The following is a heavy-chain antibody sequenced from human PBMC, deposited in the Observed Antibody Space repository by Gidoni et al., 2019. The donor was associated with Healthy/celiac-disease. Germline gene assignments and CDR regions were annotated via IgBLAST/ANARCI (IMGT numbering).Heavy chain of an antibody. CDR1: GGSISSGGYY. CDR2: IYYSGST. J-gene: IGHJ2*01. V-gene: IGHV4-31*03. Sequence: QVQLQESGPGLVKPSQTLSLTCTVSGGSISSGGYYWSWIRQHPGKGLEWIGYIYYSGSTYYNPSLKSRVTISVDTSKNQFSLKLSSVTAADTAVYYCARDRYSSSWGEVWYFDLWGRGTLVTVSS. CDR3: ARDRYSSSWGEVWYFDL. D-gene: IGHD6-13*01.